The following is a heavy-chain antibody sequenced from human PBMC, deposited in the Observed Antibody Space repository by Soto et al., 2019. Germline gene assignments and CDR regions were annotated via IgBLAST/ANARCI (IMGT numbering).Heavy chain of an antibody. D-gene: IGHD4-17*01. CDR3: ARESYGDYFADAFDI. CDR2: ISYDGSNK. V-gene: IGHV3-30-3*01. J-gene: IGHJ3*02. CDR1: GFTFSSYA. Sequence: QVQLVESGGGVVQPGRSLRLSCAASGFTFSSYAMHWVRQAPGKGLEWVAVISYDGSNKYYADSVKGRFTISRDNSKNTLYLQMNSLRAEDTAVYYCARESYGDYFADAFDIWGQGTMVTVSS.